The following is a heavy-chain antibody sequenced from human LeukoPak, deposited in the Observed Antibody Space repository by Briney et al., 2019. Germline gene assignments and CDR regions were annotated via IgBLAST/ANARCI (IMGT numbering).Heavy chain of an antibody. CDR3: VTGNYRSFYYYYMDV. V-gene: IGHV3-48*03. J-gene: IGHJ6*03. Sequence: GGSLRLSCAASAISFMSYEVNWVRQAPGKGLEWVSFITPSGSDVYYAESVRGRFATSRDNAKDSVFLHMNSLRVEDTAVYSCVTGNYRSFYYYYMDVWGKGTTVTVS. CDR2: ITPSGSDV. CDR1: AISFMSYE. D-gene: IGHD1-7*01.